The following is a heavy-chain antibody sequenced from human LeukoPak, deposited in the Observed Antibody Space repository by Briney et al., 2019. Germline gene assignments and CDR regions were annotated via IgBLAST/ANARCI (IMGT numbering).Heavy chain of an antibody. CDR3: ASSRNAFDI. J-gene: IGHJ3*02. CDR1: GYSFTSYW. CDR2: IVPSDSYP. D-gene: IGHD1-14*01. V-gene: IGHV5-10-1*01. Sequence: GESLRISCKGSGYSFTSYWISWVRQMPGKGLEWMGRIVPSDSYPNYRPSFQGHVTISADKSISTAYLQWSSLKASDTAMYYCASSRNAFDIWAQGTMVTVSS.